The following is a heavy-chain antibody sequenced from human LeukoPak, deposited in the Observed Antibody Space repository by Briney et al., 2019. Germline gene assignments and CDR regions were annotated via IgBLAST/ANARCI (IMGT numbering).Heavy chain of an antibody. CDR2: IYYSGST. Sequence: SETLSLTCTVSGGSISSYYWSWIRQPPGKGLEWIGYIYYSGSTNYNPSLKSRVTISVDTSKNQFSLKLSSVTAADTAVYYCAAAGSRVRRYLQHWGQGTLVTVSS. V-gene: IGHV4-59*01. CDR1: GGSISSYY. CDR3: AAAGSRVRRYLQH. D-gene: IGHD3-16*01. J-gene: IGHJ1*01.